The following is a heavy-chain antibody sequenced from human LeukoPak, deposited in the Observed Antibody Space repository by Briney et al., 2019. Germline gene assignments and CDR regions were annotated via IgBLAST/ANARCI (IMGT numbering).Heavy chain of an antibody. D-gene: IGHD6-19*01. CDR3: ARSIAVAGTAYYFDY. J-gene: IGHJ4*02. CDR2: ISYDGSNK. V-gene: IGHV3-30*04. Sequence: PGGSLRLSCAASGFIFSSYTTHWVRQAPGKGLEWVAVISYDGSNKYYADSVKGRFTISRDNSKNTLYLQMNSLRAEDTAVYYCARSIAVAGTAYYFDYWGQGTLVTVSS. CDR1: GFIFSSYT.